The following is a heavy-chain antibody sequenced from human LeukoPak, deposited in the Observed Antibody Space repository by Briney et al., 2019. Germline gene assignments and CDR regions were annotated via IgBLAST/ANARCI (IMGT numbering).Heavy chain of an antibody. CDR3: ARSSGLYYFDY. J-gene: IGHJ4*02. CDR2: IYSGGST. D-gene: IGHD3-3*01. CDR1: GFTFSSYA. Sequence: PGGSLRLSCAASGFTFSSYAMSWLRQAPGKGLEWVSVIYSGGSTYYADSVKGRFTISRDNLKNTLYLQMNSLRAEDTAVYYCARSSGLYYFDYWGQGTLVTVSS. V-gene: IGHV3-53*01.